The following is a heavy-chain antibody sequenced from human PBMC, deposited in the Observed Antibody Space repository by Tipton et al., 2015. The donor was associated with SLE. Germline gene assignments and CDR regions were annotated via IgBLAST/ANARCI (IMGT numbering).Heavy chain of an antibody. CDR1: GGSISSYY. CDR3: ARDLGYYDILTGYRPVGAFDI. J-gene: IGHJ3*02. CDR2: IYTSGST. Sequence: LRLSCTVSGGSISSYYWSWIRQSPGKGLEWIGYIYTSGSTNYNPSLKSRVTISADTSKNQFSLKLSSVTAADTAVYYCARDLGYYDILTGYRPVGAFDIWGQGTMVTVSS. V-gene: IGHV4-4*08. D-gene: IGHD3-9*01.